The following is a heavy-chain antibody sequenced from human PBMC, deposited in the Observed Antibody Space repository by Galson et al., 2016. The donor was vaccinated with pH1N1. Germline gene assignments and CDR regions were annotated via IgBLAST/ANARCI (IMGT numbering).Heavy chain of an antibody. CDR2: MDPHTGNT. D-gene: IGHD2/OR15-2a*01. J-gene: IGHJ6*03. CDR3: ARGGCTTTTCDVYYQYHIDI. V-gene: IGHV1-8*01. Sequence: SVKVSCKASGYTFTSYHIYWVRQATGQGLEWMGWMDPHTGNTAYAQNFQGRLTMTRDTSLGTAYMELSSLRSEDTAVYYCARGGCTTTTCDVYYQYHIDIWGKGATVTASS. CDR1: GYTFTSYH.